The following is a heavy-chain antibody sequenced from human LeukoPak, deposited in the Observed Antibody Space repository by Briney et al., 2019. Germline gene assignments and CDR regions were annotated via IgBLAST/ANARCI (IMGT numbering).Heavy chain of an antibody. Sequence: SVKVSCKASGYTFTGYYMHWVRQAPGQGLEWMGGIIPIFGTANYAQKFQGRVTITADESTSTAYMELSSLRSEDTAVYYCARGVGLLWFGELFYYYYGMDVWGQGTTVTVSS. J-gene: IGHJ6*02. CDR1: GYTFTGYY. CDR3: ARGVGLLWFGELFYYYYGMDV. D-gene: IGHD3-10*01. CDR2: IIPIFGTA. V-gene: IGHV1-69*13.